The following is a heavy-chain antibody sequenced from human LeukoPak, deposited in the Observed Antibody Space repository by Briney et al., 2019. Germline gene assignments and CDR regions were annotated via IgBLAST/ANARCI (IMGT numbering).Heavy chain of an antibody. CDR1: GGSISSYY. CDR3: ARDIFIGQWRTDGDY. J-gene: IGHJ4*02. Sequence: SETLSLTCTVSGGSISSYYSSWIRQPAGRGVEWIGRIYTSGSTNYNTSLRSRVTMSVDTTKNQFSLKLSSVSAADTAVYYCARDIFIGQWRTDGDYWGQGTLVTVSS. D-gene: IGHD6-19*01. V-gene: IGHV4-4*07. CDR2: IYTSGST.